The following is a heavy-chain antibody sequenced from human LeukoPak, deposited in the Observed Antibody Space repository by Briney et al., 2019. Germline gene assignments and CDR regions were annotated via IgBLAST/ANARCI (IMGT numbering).Heavy chain of an antibody. D-gene: IGHD1-1*01. V-gene: IGHV3-23*01. CDR3: ASEATYSNWNDDDKGY. CDR2: ISGSGGST. J-gene: IGHJ4*02. CDR1: GFTFSSYA. Sequence: PGGSLRLSCAASGFTFSSYAMSWVRQAPGKGLEWVSAISGSGGSTYYADSVKGRFTISRDNAKNSLYLQMNSLRAEDTAVYYCASEATYSNWNDDDKGYWGQGTLVTVSS.